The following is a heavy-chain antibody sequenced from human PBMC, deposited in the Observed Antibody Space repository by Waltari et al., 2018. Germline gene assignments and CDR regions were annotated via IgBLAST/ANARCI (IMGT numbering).Heavy chain of an antibody. V-gene: IGHV3-23*01. D-gene: IGHD3-22*01. Sequence: EVQLLESGGGLVQPGGSLRLSCAASGFPFSSYAMSWVRQAPGKGLEWVSAISGSGGSQYYADTGKGRFTISRDNSKNTLYLQMNSLRAEDTAVYYCAKVYYDSSGYSPFFDYWGQGTLVTVSS. CDR1: GFPFSSYA. CDR2: ISGSGGSQ. J-gene: IGHJ4*02. CDR3: AKVYYDSSGYSPFFDY.